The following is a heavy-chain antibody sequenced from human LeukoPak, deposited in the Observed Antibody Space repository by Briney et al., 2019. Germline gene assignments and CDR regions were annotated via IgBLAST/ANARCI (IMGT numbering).Heavy chain of an antibody. J-gene: IGHJ3*02. V-gene: IGHV3-48*03. D-gene: IGHD3-10*01. CDR1: GFDFKTYE. CDR2: ISGRNII. CDR3: ASELWFGESNALDT. Sequence: QPGGSLRLSCAASGFDFKTYEMNRARQAPGKGLEWISYISGRNIINYADSVKGRFTISRDNTKNSLYLQMNSLRAEDTAVYYCASELWFGESNALDTWGQGTVVTVSS.